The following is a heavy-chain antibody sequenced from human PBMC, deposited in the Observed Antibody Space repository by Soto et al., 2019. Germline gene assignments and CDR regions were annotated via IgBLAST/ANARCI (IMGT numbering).Heavy chain of an antibody. CDR1: GYTFTSYY. CDR3: GSGSGSYDGDYYYMDV. Sequence: ASVKVSCKASGYTFTSYYMHWVRQAPGQGLEWMGIINPSGGSTSYAQKFQGRVTMTRDTSTSTVYMELSSLRSEDTAVYYCGSGSGSYDGDYYYMDVWGKGTTVTVSS. D-gene: IGHD3-16*01. CDR2: INPSGGST. J-gene: IGHJ6*03. V-gene: IGHV1-46*01.